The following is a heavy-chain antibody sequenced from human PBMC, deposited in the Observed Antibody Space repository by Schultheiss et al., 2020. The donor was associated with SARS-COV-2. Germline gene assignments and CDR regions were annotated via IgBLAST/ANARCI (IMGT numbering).Heavy chain of an antibody. CDR3: AKSHYYDSSGYYYHFDY. D-gene: IGHD3-22*01. V-gene: IGHV3-23*01. J-gene: IGHJ4*02. Sequence: GGSLRLSCAASGFTFSSYSMNWVRQAPGKGLEWVSAIRGSGGSTYYADSVKGRFTISRDNSKNTLYLQMNSLRAEDTAVYYCAKSHYYDSSGYYYHFDYWGQGTLVTVSS. CDR1: GFTFSSYS. CDR2: IRGSGGST.